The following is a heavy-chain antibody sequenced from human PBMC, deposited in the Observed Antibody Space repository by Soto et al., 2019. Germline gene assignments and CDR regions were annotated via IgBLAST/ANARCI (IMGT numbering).Heavy chain of an antibody. CDR2: ISSSSSYI. Sequence: PGGSLRLSCAASGFTFSSYSMNWVRQAPGKGLEWVSSISSSSSYIYYADSVRGRFTISRDNAKNSLYLQMNSLRAEGTAVYYCARASGSRTLVYWGQGTLVTVSS. D-gene: IGHD1-26*01. J-gene: IGHJ4*02. V-gene: IGHV3-21*01. CDR1: GFTFSSYS. CDR3: ARASGSRTLVY.